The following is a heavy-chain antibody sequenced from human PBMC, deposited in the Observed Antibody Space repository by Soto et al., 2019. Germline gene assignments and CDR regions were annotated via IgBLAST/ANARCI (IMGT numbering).Heavy chain of an antibody. CDR1: GGSFSGDY. CDR2: INHSGST. CDR3: ARDRYDFWSGYYLDLYYYYGMDV. D-gene: IGHD3-3*01. Sequence: SETLSLTCAVYGGSFSGDYWSWIRQPPGKGLEWIGEINHSGSTNYNPSLKSRVTISVDTSKNQFSLKLSSVTAADTAVYYCARDRYDFWSGYYLDLYYYYGMDVWGQGTTVTVSS. V-gene: IGHV4-34*01. J-gene: IGHJ6*02.